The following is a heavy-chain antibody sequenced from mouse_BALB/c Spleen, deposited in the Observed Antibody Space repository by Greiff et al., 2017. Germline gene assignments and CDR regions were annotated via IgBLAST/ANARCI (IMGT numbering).Heavy chain of an antibody. CDR3: AREEDYGNYWFAY. J-gene: IGHJ3*01. Sequence: DVKLVESGGGLVKPGGSLKLSCAASGFTFSSYAMSWVRQTPEKRLEWVASISSGGSTYYPDSVKGRFTISRDNARNILYLQMSSLRSEDTAMYYCAREEDYGNYWFAYWGQGTLVTVSA. D-gene: IGHD2-1*01. CDR1: GFTFSSYA. CDR2: ISSGGST. V-gene: IGHV5-6-5*01.